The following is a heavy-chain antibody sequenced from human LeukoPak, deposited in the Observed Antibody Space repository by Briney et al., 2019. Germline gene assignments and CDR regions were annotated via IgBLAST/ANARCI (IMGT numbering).Heavy chain of an antibody. J-gene: IGHJ3*02. CDR1: GYSFTSYW. CDR3: ARRSGSDALDI. Sequence: GESLKISCKGSGYSFTSYWIAWVRQMPGKGLEWMGIIYPGDSYTTYSPSFQGQVTISADKSISTAYLQWRSLKASDTAVYYCARRSGSDALDIWGQGTMVTVSS. CDR2: IYPGDSYT. D-gene: IGHD3-10*01. V-gene: IGHV5-51*01.